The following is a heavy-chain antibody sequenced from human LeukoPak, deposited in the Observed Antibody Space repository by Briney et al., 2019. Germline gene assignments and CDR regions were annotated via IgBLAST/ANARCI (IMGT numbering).Heavy chain of an antibody. CDR1: GFTFSSYA. CDR3: VKDPYCSSTSCYEGDYYGMDV. Sequence: GGSLRLSCSASGFTFSSYAMHWVRQAPGKGLEYVSAISSNGGSTYYADSVKGRFTISRDNSKNTLYLQMSSLRAEDTAVYYCVKDPYCSSTSCYEGDYYGMDVWGKGTTVTASS. V-gene: IGHV3-64D*06. CDR2: ISSNGGST. D-gene: IGHD2-2*01. J-gene: IGHJ6*04.